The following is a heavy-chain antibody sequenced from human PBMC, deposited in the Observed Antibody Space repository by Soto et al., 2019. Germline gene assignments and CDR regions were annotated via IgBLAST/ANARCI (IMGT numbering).Heavy chain of an antibody. CDR2: ISSNGGST. V-gene: IGHV3-64D*06. D-gene: IGHD3-22*01. CDR3: VKEPGYYDSSGTGDLDY. CDR1: GFTFSSYA. Sequence: PGGSLRLSCSASGFTFSSYAMHWARQAPGKGLEYVSAISSNGGSTYYADSVKGRFTISRDNSKNTLYLQMSSLRAEDTAVYYCVKEPGYYDSSGTGDLDYWGQGP. J-gene: IGHJ4*02.